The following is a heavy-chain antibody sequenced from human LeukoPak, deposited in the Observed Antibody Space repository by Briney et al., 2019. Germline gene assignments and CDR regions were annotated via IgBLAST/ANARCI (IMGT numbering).Heavy chain of an antibody. CDR2: IYTSGST. CDR1: GGSISSYY. Sequence: SETLSLTCTVSGGSISSYYWSWIRQPAGKGLEWIGRIYTSGSTNYNPSLKSRVTMSVDTSKNQFSLKLSSVTAADTAVYYCARVDILTGYYYMDVWAKGPRSPSP. V-gene: IGHV4-4*07. J-gene: IGHJ6*03. CDR3: ARVDILTGYYYMDV. D-gene: IGHD3-9*01.